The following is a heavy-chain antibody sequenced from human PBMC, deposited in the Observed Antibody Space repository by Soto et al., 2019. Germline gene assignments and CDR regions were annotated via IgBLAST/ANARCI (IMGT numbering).Heavy chain of an antibody. D-gene: IGHD4-4*01. CDR3: ASLSYSNYYGDYYYGMDV. CDR1: GGNIGGGGDC. Sequence: VAGGNIGGGGDCRSFNKQPPGKGLEWIGYIYHSGSTYYNPSLKSRVTISVDRSKNQFSLKLSSVTAADTAVYYCASLSYSNYYGDYYYGMDVWGQGTTVTVSS. J-gene: IGHJ6*02. V-gene: IGHV4-30-2*01. CDR2: IYHSGST.